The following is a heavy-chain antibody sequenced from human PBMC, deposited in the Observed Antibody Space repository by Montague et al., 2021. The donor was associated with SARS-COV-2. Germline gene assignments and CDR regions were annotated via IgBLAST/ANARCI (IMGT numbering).Heavy chain of an antibody. CDR3: ARLRDGVVPSPILGVGPYYSYYSPDV. D-gene: IGHD3-10*01. CDR2: INHGGST. V-gene: IGHV4-34*01. Sequence: SETLSLTCAVHGTSFSGYYWNWIRQPPGKGLEWIGEINHGGSTKXSPSLKGRLTISADTSKYQFSLELTSVAAADTAVYYCARLRDGVVPSPILGVGPYYSYYSPDVWGRGTTVTVSS. CDR1: GTSFSGYY. J-gene: IGHJ6*03.